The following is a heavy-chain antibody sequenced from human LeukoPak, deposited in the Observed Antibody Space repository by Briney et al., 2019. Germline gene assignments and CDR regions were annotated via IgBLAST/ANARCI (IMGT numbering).Heavy chain of an antibody. J-gene: IGHJ5*02. CDR1: GFTFSGYA. CDR3: ARGAARHNWFDP. D-gene: IGHD6-13*01. CDR2: ISYDGSDK. Sequence: GGSLRLSCAASGFTFSGYAMYWVRQAPGKGLEWVAVISYDGSDKYYADSVKGRFTISRDNSKNTLYLQMNSLRAEDTAVYYCARGAARHNWFDPWGQGTLVTVSS. V-gene: IGHV3-30-3*01.